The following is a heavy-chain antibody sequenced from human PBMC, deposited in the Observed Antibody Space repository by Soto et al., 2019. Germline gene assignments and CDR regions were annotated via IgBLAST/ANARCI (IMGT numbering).Heavy chain of an antibody. Sequence: ASVKVSCKASGGTFSSYAISWVRQAPGQGLEWMGGIIPIFGTANYAQKFQGRVTITADESTSTAYMELSSLRSEDTAVYFCARGGQWDFLSDYCGQGTLVTVSS. CDR1: GGTFSSYA. J-gene: IGHJ4*02. CDR3: ARGGQWDFLSDY. V-gene: IGHV1-69*13. CDR2: IIPIFGTA. D-gene: IGHD1-26*01.